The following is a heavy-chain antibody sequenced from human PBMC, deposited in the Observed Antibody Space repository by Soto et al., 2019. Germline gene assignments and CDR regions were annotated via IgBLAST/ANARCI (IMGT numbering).Heavy chain of an antibody. CDR1: GFTFSSYA. D-gene: IGHD3-9*01. J-gene: IGHJ5*02. CDR3: ASLDYDILTGLNNWFDP. CDR2: ISGSGGST. V-gene: IGHV3-23*01. Sequence: EVQLLESGGGLVQPGGSLRLSCAASGFTFSSYAMSWVRQAPGKGLEWVSAISGSGGSTYYADSVKGRFTISRDNSKNTLYLQMNSLRAEDTAVYYCASLDYDILTGLNNWFDPWGQGTLVTVSS.